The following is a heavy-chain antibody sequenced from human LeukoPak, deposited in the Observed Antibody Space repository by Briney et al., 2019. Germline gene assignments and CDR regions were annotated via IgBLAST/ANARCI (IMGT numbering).Heavy chain of an antibody. CDR2: ISGSGDTA. CDR3: APDLRGSAWSLDD. V-gene: IGHV3-23*01. Sequence: GGALRLSCAASGVTFSNYAMSWVRQAPGKGLGWVSLISGSGDTAYYLDSVKGRFHIYRDNSKNTLSLQMNSLRAEDTAVYYCAPDLRGSAWSLDDWGQGTLVTVSS. D-gene: IGHD6-13*01. CDR1: GVTFSNYA. J-gene: IGHJ4*02.